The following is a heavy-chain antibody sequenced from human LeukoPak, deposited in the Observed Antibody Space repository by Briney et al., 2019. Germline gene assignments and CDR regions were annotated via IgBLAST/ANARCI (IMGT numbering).Heavy chain of an antibody. Sequence: ASVKVSCKASGYTFTCYYMHWVRQAPGQGLEWMGRINPNSGGTNYAQKFQGRVTMTRDTSISTAYMELSRLRSDDTAVYYCARDVVSSSWYGYWGQGTLVTVSS. J-gene: IGHJ4*02. V-gene: IGHV1-2*06. CDR1: GYTFTCYY. CDR2: INPNSGGT. D-gene: IGHD6-13*01. CDR3: ARDVVSSSWYGY.